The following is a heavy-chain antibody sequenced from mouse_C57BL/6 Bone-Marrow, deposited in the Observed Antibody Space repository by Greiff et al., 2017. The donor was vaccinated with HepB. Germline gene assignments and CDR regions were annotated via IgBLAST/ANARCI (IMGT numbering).Heavy chain of an antibody. Sequence: QVQLQQSGPELVKPGASVKISCKASGYAFSSSWMNWVKQRPGQGLEWIGWIFPGSGSTYYNEKFKGKATLTVDKSSSTAYMLLSSLTSEDSAVYFWARRRDFITTVVDPNWYFDVWGTGTTVTVSS. D-gene: IGHD1-1*01. CDR2: IFPGSGST. CDR1: GYAFSSSW. J-gene: IGHJ1*03. V-gene: IGHV1-75*01. CDR3: ARRRDFITTVVDPNWYFDV.